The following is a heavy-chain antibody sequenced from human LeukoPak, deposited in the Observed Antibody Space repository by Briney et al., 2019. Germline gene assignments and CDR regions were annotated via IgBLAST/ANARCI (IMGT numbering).Heavy chain of an antibody. D-gene: IGHD3-16*01. CDR2: IHYSGTPT. J-gene: IGHJ4*02. CDR1: GTSITSGRYY. V-gene: IGHV4-39*02. CDR3: AAGGDDAKAGY. Sequence: SETLSLTCSVYGTSITSGRYYWGWMRQAPGMGLEWIGTIHYSGTPTFYNPSLESRVSLFSDTSRNDFSLRLRSVTAADTAVYYCAAGGDDAKAGYWGQGTLVTVSS.